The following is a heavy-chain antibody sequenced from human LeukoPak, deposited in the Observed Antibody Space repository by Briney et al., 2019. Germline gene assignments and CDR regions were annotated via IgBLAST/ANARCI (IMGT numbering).Heavy chain of an antibody. Sequence: SETLSLTCTISGGSVSDYYWSWIRQSPGKGLEWIGYIYYTGSTTYNPSLKSRVTISADTPKNQFSLKLSSVTAADTAVYYCASRKLGNDYWGQGTLVTVPS. V-gene: IGHV4-59*02. CDR1: GGSVSDYY. J-gene: IGHJ4*02. CDR2: IYYTGST. D-gene: IGHD7-27*01. CDR3: ASRKLGNDY.